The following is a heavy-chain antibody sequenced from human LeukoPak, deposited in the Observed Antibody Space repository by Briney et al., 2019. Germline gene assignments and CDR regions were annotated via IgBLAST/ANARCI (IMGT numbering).Heavy chain of an antibody. CDR3: AGAPRGAVAGTYYYYGMDV. J-gene: IGHJ6*02. V-gene: IGHV3-30*01. D-gene: IGHD6-19*01. Sequence: ADSVKGRFTISRDNSKNTLYLQMNSLRAEDTAVYYCAGAPRGAVAGTYYYYGMDVWGQGTTVTVSS.